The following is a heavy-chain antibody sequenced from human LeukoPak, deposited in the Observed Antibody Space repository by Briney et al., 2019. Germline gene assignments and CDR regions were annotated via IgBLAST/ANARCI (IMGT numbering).Heavy chain of an antibody. CDR1: GGSFSGYY. D-gene: IGHD5-24*01. V-gene: IGHV4-34*01. CDR3: ARSGRDGYNSRDLNRFDP. Sequence: PSETLSLTCAVHGGSFSGYYWSWIRQPPGKGLEWIGEFNHSGSTNYNPSLKSRVTISVDTSKNQFSLKLSSVTAADTAVYYCARSGRDGYNSRDLNRFDPWGQGTLVTVSS. CDR2: FNHSGST. J-gene: IGHJ5*02.